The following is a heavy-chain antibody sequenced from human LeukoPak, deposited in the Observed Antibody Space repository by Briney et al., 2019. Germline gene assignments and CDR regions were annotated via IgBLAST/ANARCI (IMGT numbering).Heavy chain of an antibody. CDR3: VRGPYGSGISNWFDP. CDR1: GGSFSGYY. J-gene: IGHJ5*02. V-gene: IGHV4-34*01. CDR2: INHSGST. D-gene: IGHD3-10*01. Sequence: SETLSLTCAVYGGSFSGYYWSWIRQPPGKGLEWIGEINHSGSTNYNPSLKSRVTISVDTSKNQFSLKLTSVTAADTAVYYCVRGPYGSGISNWFDPWGQGTLVIVSS.